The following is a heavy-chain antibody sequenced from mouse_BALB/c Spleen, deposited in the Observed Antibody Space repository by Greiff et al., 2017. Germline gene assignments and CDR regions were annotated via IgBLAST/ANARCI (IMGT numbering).Heavy chain of an antibody. CDR1: GYSITSDYA. J-gene: IGHJ3*01. Sequence: EVQLQESGPGLVKPSQSLSLTCTVTGYSITSDYAWNWIRQFPGNKLEWMGYISYSGSTSYNPSLKSRISITRDTSKNQFSLQLNSVTTEDTATYYCARYGGYYFAYWGQGTLVTVSA. CDR2: ISYSGST. CDR3: ARYGGYYFAY. D-gene: IGHD2-3*01. V-gene: IGHV3-2*02.